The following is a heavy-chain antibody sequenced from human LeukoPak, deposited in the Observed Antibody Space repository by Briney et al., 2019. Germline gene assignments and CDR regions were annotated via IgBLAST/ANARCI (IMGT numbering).Heavy chain of an antibody. Sequence: ASVTVSCKASGYTFTNYGISWVRQAPGQGLEWMGWINPNNGDTNYAQKFQGRVTMTRDTSISTVYVELSRLRSDDTAVYYCARVAVEMASWFDPWGQGTLVTVSS. J-gene: IGHJ5*02. CDR1: GYTFTNYG. D-gene: IGHD5-24*01. CDR3: ARVAVEMASWFDP. CDR2: INPNNGDT. V-gene: IGHV1-2*02.